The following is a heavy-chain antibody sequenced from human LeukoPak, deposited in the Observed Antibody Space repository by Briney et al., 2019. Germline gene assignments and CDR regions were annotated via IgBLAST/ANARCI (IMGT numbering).Heavy chain of an antibody. CDR3: AKKIAAAGQGYFDY. CDR1: GFTFSSYA. V-gene: IGHV3-23*01. CDR2: ISGSGGST. D-gene: IGHD6-13*01. Sequence: GGSLRLSCAASGFTFSSYAMSWVRQAPGKGLEWVSAISGSGGSTYYADSVKGRFTISRDNSKNTLYLQMNGLRAEDTAVYYCAKKIAAAGQGYFDYWGQGTLVTVSS. J-gene: IGHJ4*02.